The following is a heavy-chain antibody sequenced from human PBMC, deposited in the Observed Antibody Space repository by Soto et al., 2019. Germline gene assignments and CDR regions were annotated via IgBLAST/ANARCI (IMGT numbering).Heavy chain of an antibody. J-gene: IGHJ4*02. V-gene: IGHV4-59*01. CDR3: ARGETTVVTPGY. CDR2: IYYSGST. CDR1: GGSISSYY. D-gene: IGHD2-21*02. Sequence: PSETLSLTCTFSGGSISSYYWIWIRQPPGKGLEWIGYIYYSGSTNYNPSLKSRVTISVDTSKNQFSLKLSSVTAADTSVYYCARGETTVVTPGYWGQGTLVTVSS.